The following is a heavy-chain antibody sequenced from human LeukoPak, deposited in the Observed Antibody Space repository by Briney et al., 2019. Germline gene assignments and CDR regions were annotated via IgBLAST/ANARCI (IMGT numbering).Heavy chain of an antibody. CDR2: IYSGGST. CDR1: GFTVSSNY. D-gene: IGHD1-7*01. CDR3: ARVYWNSPNDY. Sequence: GGSLRLSCAASGFTVSSNYMSWVRQAPGKGLEWVSVIYSGGSTYYADSVKGRFTISRDNSKNTLYLQMNSLRAEDTAVYYCARVYWNSPNDYWGQGTLVTVSS. J-gene: IGHJ4*02. V-gene: IGHV3-53*01.